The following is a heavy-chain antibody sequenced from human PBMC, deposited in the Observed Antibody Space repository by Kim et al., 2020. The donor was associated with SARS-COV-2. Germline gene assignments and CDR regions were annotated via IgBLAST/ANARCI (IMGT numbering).Heavy chain of an antibody. CDR1: GYTFTSYG. CDR3: ARVQGYQPPDLWYFDY. CDR2: ISAYNGNT. Sequence: ASVKVSCKASGYTFTSYGISWVRQAPGQGLEWMGWISAYNGNTNYAQKLQGRVTMTTDTSTSTAYMELRSLRSDDTAVYYCARVQGYQPPDLWYFDYWGQGTLVTVSS. D-gene: IGHD2-2*01. V-gene: IGHV1-18*01. J-gene: IGHJ4*02.